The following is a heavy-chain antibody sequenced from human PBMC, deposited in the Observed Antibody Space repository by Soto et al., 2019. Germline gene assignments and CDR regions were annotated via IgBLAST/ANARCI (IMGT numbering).Heavy chain of an antibody. CDR2: ISAYNGNT. D-gene: IGHD6-19*01. Sequence: ASVKVSCKASGYTFTSYGISWVRQAPGQGLEWMGWISAYNGNTNYAQKLQGRVTMTTDTSTSTAYMELRSLRSDDTAVYYCARTENLYSSGWYFDYWGQGTLVTVSS. CDR3: ARTENLYSSGWYFDY. CDR1: GYTFTSYG. J-gene: IGHJ4*02. V-gene: IGHV1-18*01.